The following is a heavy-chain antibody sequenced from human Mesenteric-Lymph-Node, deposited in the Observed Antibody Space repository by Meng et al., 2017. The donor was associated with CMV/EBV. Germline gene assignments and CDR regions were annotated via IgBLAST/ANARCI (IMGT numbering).Heavy chain of an antibody. V-gene: IGHV3-30-3*01. CDR3: ARELERDYYYGMDV. J-gene: IGHJ6*02. CDR1: GFTFSTYA. CDR2: VSYDRTNK. Sequence: GESLKISCAASGFTFSTYAMHWVRQAPGKGLDWVAVVSYDRTNKYYADSVKGRFTISRDNSKNTLYLQMNSLRAEDTAVYYCARELERDYYYGMDVWGQGTTVTVSS.